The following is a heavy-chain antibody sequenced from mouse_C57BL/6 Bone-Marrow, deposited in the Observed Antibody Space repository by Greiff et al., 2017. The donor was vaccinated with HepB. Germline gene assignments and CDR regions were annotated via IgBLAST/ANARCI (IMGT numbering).Heavy chain of an antibody. CDR1: GYTFTSYW. V-gene: IGHV1-69*01. J-gene: IGHJ2*01. CDR2: IDPSDSYT. D-gene: IGHD1-1*01. Sequence: QVQLQQSGAELVMPGASVKLSCKASGYTFTSYWMHWVKQRPGQGLEWIGEIDPSDSYTNYNQKFKGKSTLTVDKSSSTAYMQLSSLTSEDSAVYYCARRYYYGSIGDFDYWGQGTTLTVSS. CDR3: ARRYYYGSIGDFDY.